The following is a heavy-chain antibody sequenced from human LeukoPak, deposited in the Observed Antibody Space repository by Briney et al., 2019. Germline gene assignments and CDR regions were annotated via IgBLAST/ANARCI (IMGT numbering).Heavy chain of an antibody. D-gene: IGHD6-19*01. CDR2: ISYDGRNN. J-gene: IGHJ4*02. V-gene: IGHV3-30*04. CDR1: GFTFNIYA. Sequence: PGGSLRLSCAASGFTFNIYAMNWVRQAPGKGLEWVAVISYDGRNNYYADSVKGRFTISRDNSKNTLYLQMNSLRAEDTAVFYCARTSYSSGWSPFDYWGQGTLVSVSS. CDR3: ARTSYSSGWSPFDY.